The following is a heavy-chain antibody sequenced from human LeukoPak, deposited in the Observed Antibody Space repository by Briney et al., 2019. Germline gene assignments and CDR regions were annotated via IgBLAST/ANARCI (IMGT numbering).Heavy chain of an antibody. D-gene: IGHD4-23*01. CDR2: INAGNGNT. V-gene: IGHV1-3*01. Sequence: ASVKVSCKASGYTFTSYAMHWVRQAPGQRLEWMGWINAGNGNTKYSQKFQGRVAITRDTSASTAYMELSSLGSEDTAVYYCARGPPTTVVTFFDYWGQGTLVTVSS. CDR1: GYTFTSYA. J-gene: IGHJ4*02. CDR3: ARGPPTTVVTFFDY.